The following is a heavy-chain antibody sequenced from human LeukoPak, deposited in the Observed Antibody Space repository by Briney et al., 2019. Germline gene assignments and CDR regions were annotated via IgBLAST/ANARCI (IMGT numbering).Heavy chain of an antibody. CDR2: ISGSGGST. CDR3: AKDKQWLIKRDY. D-gene: IGHD6-19*01. Sequence: PGGSLRLSCAASGFTFSSYAMSWVRQAPGKGVEWVSAISGSGGSTYYADSVKGRFTISRDNSKNTLYLQMNSLRAEDTAVYYCAKDKQWLIKRDYWGQGTLVTVSS. CDR1: GFTFSSYA. J-gene: IGHJ4*02. V-gene: IGHV3-23*01.